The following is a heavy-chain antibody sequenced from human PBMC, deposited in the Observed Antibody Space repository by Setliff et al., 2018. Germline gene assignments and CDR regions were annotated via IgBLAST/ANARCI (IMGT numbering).Heavy chain of an antibody. CDR3: ASEYGYSSSMDV. CDR2: INSYNGNT. Sequence: ASVKVSCKASGYSFSDYGISWVRQAPGQGLEWMGWINSYNGNTNYARKFQGRVTMNTDTSTSTAHMELRSLTSDDTAVYYCASEYGYSSSMDVWGNGTTVTVSS. J-gene: IGHJ6*04. V-gene: IGHV1-18*01. CDR1: GYSFSDYG. D-gene: IGHD6-19*01.